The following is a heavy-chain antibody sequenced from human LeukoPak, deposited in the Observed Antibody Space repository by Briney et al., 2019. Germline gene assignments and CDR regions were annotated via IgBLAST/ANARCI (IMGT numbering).Heavy chain of an antibody. CDR2: IYYSGST. V-gene: IGHV4-59*01. CDR1: GGSISSYY. CDR3: ARLGLNYDFWSGYSAPDY. J-gene: IGHJ4*02. Sequence: PSETLSLTCTVSGGSISSYYWSWIRQPPGKGLEWIGYIYYSGSTNYNPSLKSRVTISVDTSKNQFSLKLSSVTAADTAVYYCARLGLNYDFWSGYSAPDYWGQGTLVTVSS. D-gene: IGHD3-3*01.